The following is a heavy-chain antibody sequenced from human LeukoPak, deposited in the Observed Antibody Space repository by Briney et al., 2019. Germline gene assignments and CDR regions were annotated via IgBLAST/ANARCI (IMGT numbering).Heavy chain of an antibody. CDR1: GFTFSSYA. CDR2: ISYDGSNK. Sequence: GGSLRLSCAASGFTFSSYAMNWVRQAPGKGLEWVAVISYDGSNKYYADSVKGRFTISRDNSKNTLYLQMNSLRAEDTAVYLAVAGMWFDYWGQGTLVTVSS. CDR3: VAGMWFDY. J-gene: IGHJ4*02. D-gene: IGHD6-19*01. V-gene: IGHV3-30-3*01.